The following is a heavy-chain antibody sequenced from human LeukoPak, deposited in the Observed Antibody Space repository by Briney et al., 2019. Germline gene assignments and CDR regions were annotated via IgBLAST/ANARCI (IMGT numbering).Heavy chain of an antibody. D-gene: IGHD4-23*01. V-gene: IGHV4-34*01. CDR3: ARGVTRLYYYMDV. CDR1: GGSFSGYY. J-gene: IGHJ6*03. CDR2: INHSGST. Sequence: SETLSLTCAVSGGSFSGYYWSWIRQPPGKGLEWIGEINHSGSTNYNPSLKSRVTISVDTSKNQFSLKLSSVTAADTAVYYCARGVTRLYYYMDVWGKGTTVTVSS.